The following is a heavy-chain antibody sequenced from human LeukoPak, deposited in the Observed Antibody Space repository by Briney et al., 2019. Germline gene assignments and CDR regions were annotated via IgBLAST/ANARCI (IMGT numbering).Heavy chain of an antibody. CDR1: GFTFSDYY. CDR3: ARLGAVPAHFDY. D-gene: IGHD2-2*01. Sequence: GGSLRLSCAASGFTFSDYYMSWIRQAPGKGLEWVSYISSSGSTIYYADSVKGRFTISRDNAKNSLYLQMNSLGAEDTAVCYYARLGAVPAHFDYWGQGTLVTVSS. J-gene: IGHJ4*02. CDR2: ISSSGSTI. V-gene: IGHV3-11*01.